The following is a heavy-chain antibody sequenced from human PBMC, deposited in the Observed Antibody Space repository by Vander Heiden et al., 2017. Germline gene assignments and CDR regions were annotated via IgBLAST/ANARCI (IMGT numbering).Heavy chain of an antibody. Sequence: EVQLLESGGGLVQPGGSLRISCAASGFRFMSYAMVWVRQGPGKGLEWVSSISGSGGSTYYADSVKGRFTISRDNSKNTLYLQMNSLRAEDTAAYYCANIGGTLTPLDNWGQGTLVAVSS. V-gene: IGHV3-23*01. CDR2: ISGSGGST. J-gene: IGHJ4*02. CDR1: GFRFMSYA. D-gene: IGHD1-7*01. CDR3: ANIGGTLTPLDN.